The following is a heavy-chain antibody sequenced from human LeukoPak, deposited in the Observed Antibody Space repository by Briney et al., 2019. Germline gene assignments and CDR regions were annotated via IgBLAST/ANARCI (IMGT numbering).Heavy chain of an antibody. Sequence: SETLSLTCTVSGDSTSSSTYYWDWIRQAPGKGLEWIGNIYDSGTTHYNPSLKSRVTISGDTSKNQFSLKLSSVTAADTAVYYCARLEAYWGQGTLVTVSS. CDR3: ARLEAY. CDR1: GDSTSSSTYY. D-gene: IGHD3-3*01. J-gene: IGHJ4*02. CDR2: IYDSGTT. V-gene: IGHV4-39*01.